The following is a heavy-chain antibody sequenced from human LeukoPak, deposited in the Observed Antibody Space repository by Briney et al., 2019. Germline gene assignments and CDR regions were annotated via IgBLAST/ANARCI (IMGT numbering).Heavy chain of an antibody. CDR1: DSLSGSS. D-gene: IGHD1-14*01. J-gene: IGHJ6*03. CDR2: ISQSGNT. CDR3: ARGILRYDXADSDVRAFHYYYYMDV. V-gene: IGHV4-34*01. Sequence: SETLSLTCAGDSLSGSSVTWVRQPPGKGLEWIGEISQSGNTNYSPSLKSRLTMSIDTSKSQISLNLSSATTADTAVYFCARGILRYDXADSDVRAFHYYYYMDVWGPGVTVIVSS.